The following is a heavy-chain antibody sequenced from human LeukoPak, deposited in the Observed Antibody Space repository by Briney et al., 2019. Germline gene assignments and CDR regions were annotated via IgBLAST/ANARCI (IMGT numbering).Heavy chain of an antibody. J-gene: IGHJ4*02. CDR3: AKDQEYDGSGSLVDY. CDR1: GFTFSIYW. Sequence: GGSLRLSCAASGFTFSIYWMSWVRQAPGKGLEWVAVISYDGSNKYYADSVKGRFTISRDNSKNTLYLQMNSLRAEDTAVYYCAKDQEYDGSGSLVDYWGQGTLVTVSS. CDR2: ISYDGSNK. D-gene: IGHD3-10*01. V-gene: IGHV3-30*18.